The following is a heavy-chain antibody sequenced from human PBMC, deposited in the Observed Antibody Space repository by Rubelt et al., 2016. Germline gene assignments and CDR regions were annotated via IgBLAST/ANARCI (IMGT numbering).Heavy chain of an antibody. Sequence: PGGSLRLSCAASGFSLSGYSMDWVRQVPGKGLEWVSAISGSGDSTYYADSVKGRFTISRDNSKNTLYLQMNSLRAEDTAVYYCAKDREMSPILGGYFDLWGRGTLVTVSS. D-gene: IGHD5-24*01. CDR3: AKDREMSPILGGYFDL. CDR2: ISGSGDST. J-gene: IGHJ2*01. CDR1: GFSLSGYS. V-gene: IGHV3-23*01.